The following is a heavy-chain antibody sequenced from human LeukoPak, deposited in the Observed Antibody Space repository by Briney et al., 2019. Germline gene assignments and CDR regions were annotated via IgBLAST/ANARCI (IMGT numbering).Heavy chain of an antibody. CDR2: IYSGGST. J-gene: IGHJ3*02. CDR3: ARDNYYGAFDI. CDR1: GFTVSSNY. D-gene: IGHD1-26*01. Sequence: GGSLRLSCAASGFTVSSNYMSWVRQAPGKGLEWVSVIYSGGSTYYADSVKGRFTISRDNSKNTLYLRMNSLRAEDTAVYYCARDNYYGAFDIWGQGTLVTVSS. V-gene: IGHV3-53*01.